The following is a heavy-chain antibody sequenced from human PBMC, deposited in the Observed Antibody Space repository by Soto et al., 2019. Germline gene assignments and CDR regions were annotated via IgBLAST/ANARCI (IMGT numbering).Heavy chain of an antibody. V-gene: IGHV3-66*01. CDR1: GFTVSSNY. CDR2: VHSGGNT. D-gene: IGHD6-13*01. J-gene: IGHJ5*02. Sequence: GGSLRLSCASSGFTVSSNYMSWVRQAPGNGLEWVSVVHSGGNTYYADSVKGRFAVSRDISKNTLYLQMNSLRAEDTAVYYCARAPYSSSWYTFDPWGQGTLVTVSS. CDR3: ARAPYSSSWYTFDP.